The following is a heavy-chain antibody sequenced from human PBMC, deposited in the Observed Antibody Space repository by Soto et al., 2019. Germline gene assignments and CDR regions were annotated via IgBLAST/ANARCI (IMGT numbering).Heavy chain of an antibody. CDR2: IGFAGDT. Sequence: GGSLRLSCGASGFIFSNFDMHWVRQTTEKGLEWVSGIGFAGDTNYSGSVKGRFTISRENAKNSLFLQMNSLRVGDTAVYYCVRGLPGGFDPWGQGTLVTAPQ. J-gene: IGHJ5*02. CDR3: VRGLPGGFDP. V-gene: IGHV3-13*01. D-gene: IGHD3-10*01. CDR1: GFIFSNFD.